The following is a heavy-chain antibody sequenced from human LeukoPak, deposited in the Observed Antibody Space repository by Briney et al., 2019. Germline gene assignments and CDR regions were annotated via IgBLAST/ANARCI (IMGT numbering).Heavy chain of an antibody. CDR1: GLTFSIYA. V-gene: IGHV3-33*01. J-gene: IGHJ4*02. CDR2: IWYDGSNK. D-gene: IGHD2-15*01. Sequence: GGSLRLSCAASGLTFSIYAMHWVRQAPGKGLVWVAVIWYDGSNKYYADSVKGRFTISRDNSKNTLYLQMNSLRAEDTAVYYCARFHRGWYFDYWGQGTLVTVSS. CDR3: ARFHRGWYFDY.